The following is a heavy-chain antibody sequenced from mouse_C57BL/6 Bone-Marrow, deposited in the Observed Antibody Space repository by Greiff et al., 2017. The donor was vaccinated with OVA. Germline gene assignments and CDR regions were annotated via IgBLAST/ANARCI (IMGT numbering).Heavy chain of an antibody. J-gene: IGHJ2*01. Sequence: VKLVESGPGILQSSQTLSLTCSFSGFSLSTSGLGVSWIRQPSGKGLEWLAHIYWDDDKRYNPSLKSRLTISKDTSRNQVFLKITSVDTADTATYYCARRIPCWYFDYWGQGTTLTVSS. V-gene: IGHV8-12*01. CDR3: ARRIPCWYFDY. CDR2: IYWDDDK. CDR1: GFSLSTSGLG.